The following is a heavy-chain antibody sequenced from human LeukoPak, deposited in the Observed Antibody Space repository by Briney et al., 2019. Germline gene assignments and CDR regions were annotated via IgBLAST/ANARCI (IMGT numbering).Heavy chain of an antibody. CDR1: GFTFSSYG. Sequence: GGCLRLSCAASGFTFSSYGMHWVRQAPGKGLEWVAVIWYDGSNKYYADSVKGRFTISRDNSKNTLYLQMNSLRADDTAVYYCASRSPALDYWGQGTLVTVSS. CDR2: IWYDGSNK. CDR3: ASRSPALDY. D-gene: IGHD2-2*01. J-gene: IGHJ4*02. V-gene: IGHV3-33*01.